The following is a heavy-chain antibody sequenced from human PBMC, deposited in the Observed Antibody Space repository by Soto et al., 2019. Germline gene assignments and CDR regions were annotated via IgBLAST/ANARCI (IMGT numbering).Heavy chain of an antibody. CDR3: GRDGCSGGSCYLDY. J-gene: IGHJ4*02. CDR1: GGSISSGGYS. Sequence: QLQLQESGSGLVKPSQTLSLTCAVSGGSISSGGYSWSWIRQPPGKGLEWIGYIYHSGSTYYNPSPKSRVVISVDRSKKQFSLKLSSVTAADTAVYYCGRDGCSGGSCYLDYWGQGTLVTVSS. D-gene: IGHD2-15*01. CDR2: IYHSGST. V-gene: IGHV4-30-2*01.